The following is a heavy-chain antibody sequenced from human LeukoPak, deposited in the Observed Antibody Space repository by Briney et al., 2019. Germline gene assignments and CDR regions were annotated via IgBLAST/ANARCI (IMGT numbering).Heavy chain of an antibody. J-gene: IGHJ5*02. CDR3: ARGGSDYGYQLQVDWFDP. CDR2: ISSSSSYI. V-gene: IGHV3-21*01. CDR1: GFTFGSYS. D-gene: IGHD5-18*01. Sequence: GGSLRLSCAASGFTFGSYSMNWVRQAPGKGLEWVSSISSSSSYIYYADSVKGRFTISRDNAKNSLYLQMNSLRAEDTAVYYCARGGSDYGYQLQVDWFDPWGQGTLVTVSS.